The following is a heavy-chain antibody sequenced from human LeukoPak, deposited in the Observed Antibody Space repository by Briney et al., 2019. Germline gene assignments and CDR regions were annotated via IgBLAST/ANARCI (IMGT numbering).Heavy chain of an antibody. CDR2: INSDGINT. CDR3: ARAGLNYGGDFDY. Sequence: PGGSLRLSCAASGFTFSNYWMHWVRQAPGKGLVWVSRINSDGINTSYADSVKGRFTISRDNAKNTLNLQMNSLRAEDTAVYYCARAGLNYGGDFDYWGQGTLVAVSS. D-gene: IGHD4-23*01. CDR1: GFTFSNYW. J-gene: IGHJ4*02. V-gene: IGHV3-74*01.